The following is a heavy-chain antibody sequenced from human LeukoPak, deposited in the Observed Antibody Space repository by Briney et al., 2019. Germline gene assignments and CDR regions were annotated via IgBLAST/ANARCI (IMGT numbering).Heavy chain of an antibody. J-gene: IGHJ6*03. D-gene: IGHD2-15*01. CDR1: GGSISSYY. Sequence: SETLSLTCTVSGGSISSYYWSWIRQPPGKGLEWIGYIYYSGSTNYNPSLKSRVTISVDTSKNQFSLKLSSVTAADTAVYCCARDRRRYCSGGSCYSGYYYYMDVWGKGTTVTVSS. CDR2: IYYSGST. V-gene: IGHV4-59*01. CDR3: ARDRRRYCSGGSCYSGYYYYMDV.